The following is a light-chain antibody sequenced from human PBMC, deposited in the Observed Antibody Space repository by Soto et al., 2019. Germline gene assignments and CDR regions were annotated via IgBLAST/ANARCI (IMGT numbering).Light chain of an antibody. CDR3: QQIKTFPIT. Sequence: IQLTQSPSFLSASVGDRVTITCRASQGISSFLAWYQQKPGKAPRLLIYAASTLQTGVPSRFSGSGSGTEFTRTVSSLQPEDSATYFCQQIKTFPITFGQGTRLDIK. CDR1: QGISSF. CDR2: AAS. J-gene: IGKJ5*01. V-gene: IGKV1-9*01.